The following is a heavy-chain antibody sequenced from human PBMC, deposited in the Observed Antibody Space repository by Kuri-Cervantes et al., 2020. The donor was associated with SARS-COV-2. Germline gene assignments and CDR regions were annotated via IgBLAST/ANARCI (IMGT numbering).Heavy chain of an antibody. Sequence: GVLKISGAASGFTFSNSDMNWVRQAPGKWLEWVSGVSWNGSRTHYAGSVKGRFIMSRDNSRKFLYQQMNSLRPEYMAVYYCVRQKAAAGIVAPDWGQGTLVTVSS. CDR2: VSWNGSRT. CDR1: GFTFSNSD. D-gene: IGHD6-13*01. V-gene: IGHV3-19*01. J-gene: IGHJ4*02. CDR3: VRQKAAAGIVAPD.